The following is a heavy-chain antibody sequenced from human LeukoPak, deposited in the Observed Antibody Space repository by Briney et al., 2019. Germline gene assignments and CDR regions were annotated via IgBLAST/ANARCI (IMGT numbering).Heavy chain of an antibody. CDR2: IYHSGST. CDR3: ATRYGSGSYYRNFWFDP. CDR1: GGSISSSNW. D-gene: IGHD3-10*01. J-gene: IGHJ5*02. Sequence: PSGTLSLTCAVSGGSISSSNWWSWVRQPPGKGLEWIGEIYHSGSTNYNPSLKSRVTISVDKSKNQFSLKLSSVTAADTAVYYCATRYGSGSYYRNFWFDPWGQGTLATVSS. V-gene: IGHV4-4*02.